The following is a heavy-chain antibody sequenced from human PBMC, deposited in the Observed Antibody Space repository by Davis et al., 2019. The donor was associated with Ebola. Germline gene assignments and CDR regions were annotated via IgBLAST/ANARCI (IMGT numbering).Heavy chain of an antibody. D-gene: IGHD3-10*01. CDR2: IRSKANSYAT. V-gene: IGHV3-73*01. J-gene: IGHJ4*02. CDR1: GFTFSGSA. Sequence: GESLKISCAASGFTFSGSAMHWVRQASGKGLEWVGRIRSKANSYATAYAASVKGRFTISRDDSKNTAYLQMNSLKTEGTAVYYCTSWFDAGPDFDYWGQGTLVTVSS. CDR3: TSWFDAGPDFDY.